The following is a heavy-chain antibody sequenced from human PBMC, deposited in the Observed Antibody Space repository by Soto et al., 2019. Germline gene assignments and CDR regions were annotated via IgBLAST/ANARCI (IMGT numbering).Heavy chain of an antibody. J-gene: IGHJ4*02. V-gene: IGHV3-23*01. CDR1: NCSSHA. D-gene: IGHD3-22*01. Sequence: NCSSHARRRIRQAPRKRLEWVSAISGSGGSTYYADSVKGRFTISRDNSKNTLYLQMNSLRAEDTAVYYCAKVAYYYDSSSYREGYYFAFWRQRTLVPVSP. CDR2: ISGSGGST. CDR3: AKVAYYYDSSSYREGYYFAF.